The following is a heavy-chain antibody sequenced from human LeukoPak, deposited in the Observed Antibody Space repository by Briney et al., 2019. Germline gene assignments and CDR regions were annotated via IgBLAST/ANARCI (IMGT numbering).Heavy chain of an antibody. CDR1: GFTFSSYA. CDR2: ISGSGGST. V-gene: IGHV3-23*01. D-gene: IGHD2-8*01. CDR3: ARKEGYCTNGVCSN. J-gene: IGHJ4*02. Sequence: AGSRRLSCAASGFTFSSYAMSWVRQAPGKGLEWVSAISGSGGSTYYADSVKGRFTISRDNSKNTLYLQMNSLRAEDTAVYYCARKEGYCTNGVCSNWGQGTLVTVSS.